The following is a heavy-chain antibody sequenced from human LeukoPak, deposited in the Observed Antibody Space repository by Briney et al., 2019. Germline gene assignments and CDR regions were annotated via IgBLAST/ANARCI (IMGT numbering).Heavy chain of an antibody. D-gene: IGHD6-19*01. CDR3: AKAAIAVAGTEFAYNWFDP. Sequence: GGSLRLSCAASGFTLSSYGMHWVRQAPGKGLEWVAVISYDGSNKYYADSVKGRFTISRDNSKNTLYLQMNGLRAEDTAVYYCAKAAIAVAGTEFAYNWFDPWGQGTLVTVSS. CDR2: ISYDGSNK. V-gene: IGHV3-30*18. J-gene: IGHJ5*02. CDR1: GFTLSSYG.